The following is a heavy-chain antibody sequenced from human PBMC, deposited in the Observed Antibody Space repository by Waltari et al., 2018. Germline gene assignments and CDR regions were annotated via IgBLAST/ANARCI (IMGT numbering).Heavy chain of an antibody. CDR2: IYYSGIT. J-gene: IGHJ4*02. Sequence: QLQLQESGPGLVKPSETLSLTCPVPGGSISSSSYYWGWIRQPPGKGLEWIGSIYYSGITYYNPSLKSRVTISVDTSKNQFSLKLSSVTAADTAVYYCARHKGIVVVTPFDYWGQGTLVTVSS. CDR3: ARHKGIVVVTPFDY. D-gene: IGHD3-22*01. CDR1: GGSISSSSYY. V-gene: IGHV4-39*01.